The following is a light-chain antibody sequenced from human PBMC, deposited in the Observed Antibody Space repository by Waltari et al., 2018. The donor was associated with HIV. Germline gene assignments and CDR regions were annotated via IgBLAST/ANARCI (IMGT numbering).Light chain of an antibody. CDR3: SSYAGSNNLI. V-gene: IGLV2-8*01. J-gene: IGLJ2*01. CDR2: DVT. Sequence: QSALTQPLSASGSPGQSVAISCTGTSSDVGGYEYVSWYQHHPGKAPKLLLYDVTKRPSGVPDRFSGSKSGSTASLTVSGLQAEDEADYYCSSYAGSNNLIFGGGTKLTVL. CDR1: SSDVGGYEY.